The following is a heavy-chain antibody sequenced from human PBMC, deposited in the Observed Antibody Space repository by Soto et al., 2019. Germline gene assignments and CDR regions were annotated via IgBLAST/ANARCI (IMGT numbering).Heavy chain of an antibody. CDR1: GGSISSGDYY. CDR2: IYYSGST. J-gene: IGHJ6*02. V-gene: IGHV4-30-4*01. Sequence: SETLSLTCTVSGGSISSGDYYWSWIRQPPGKGLEWIGYIYYSGSTYYNPSLKSRVTISVDTSKNQFSLKLSSVTAADTAVYYCARSSRYDFWSGYRYYGMDVWGQGTTVTAP. CDR3: ARSSRYDFWSGYRYYGMDV. D-gene: IGHD3-3*01.